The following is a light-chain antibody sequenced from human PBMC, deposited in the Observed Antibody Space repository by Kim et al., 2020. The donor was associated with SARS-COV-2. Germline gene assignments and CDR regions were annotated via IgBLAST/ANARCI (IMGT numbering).Light chain of an antibody. J-gene: IGKJ4*01. CDR2: PAS. CDR3: QQSSSAPPT. Sequence: DIQMTQSPSSLSASVGDRVTITCRASQSIRTFLNWYQQKPGKAPKLLIYPASNLQSGVPSRFSGSGSGTDFTLTISSLQPEYFATYYCQQSSSAPPTFGGGTKVEIK. CDR1: QSIRTF. V-gene: IGKV1-39*01.